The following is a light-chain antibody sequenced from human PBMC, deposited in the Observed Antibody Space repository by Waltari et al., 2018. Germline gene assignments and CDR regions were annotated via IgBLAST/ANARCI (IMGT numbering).Light chain of an antibody. CDR3: QQCYSTPYT. V-gene: IGKV4-1*01. CDR1: QNLLYNSDNKNY. J-gene: IGKJ2*01. CDR2: WAS. Sequence: DIVMTQSPDSLAVSLGERVTINCRSSQNLLYNSDNKNYLAWFQQKPGQPPKLVIYWASTRESGVPDRFSGSVSGTEFTLTISSLQAADVAVYYCQQCYSTPYTFGQGTKLEIK.